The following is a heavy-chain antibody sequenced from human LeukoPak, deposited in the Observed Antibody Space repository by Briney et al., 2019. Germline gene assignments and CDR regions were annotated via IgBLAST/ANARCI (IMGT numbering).Heavy chain of an antibody. CDR3: AKDAYDFWSGYYGDFDY. V-gene: IGHV3-23*01. CDR1: GFTFHNYA. J-gene: IGHJ4*02. Sequence: GGSLRLSCAASGFTFHNYAVGWVRQAPGKGLEWVSTVGTGADTYYADSVRGRFTISRDNSKSTLYLQMNSLRAEDTAVYYCAKDAYDFWSGYYGDFDYWGQGTLVTVSS. CDR2: VGTGADT. D-gene: IGHD3-3*01.